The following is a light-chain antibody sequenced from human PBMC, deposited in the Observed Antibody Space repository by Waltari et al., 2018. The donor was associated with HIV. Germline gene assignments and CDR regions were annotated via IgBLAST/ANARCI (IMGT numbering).Light chain of an antibody. CDR2: DAS. V-gene: IGKV3-11*01. J-gene: IGKJ4*01. CDR3: QQRSNWPAD. Sequence: EIELTQSPATLALSPGDRATLSSRASQSVSSYSAWYQQKPGQAPRLLIYDASTSATGSPARFSGSGSGTDLSLTSSNVGPKAFVVYDCQQRSNWPADFGAGTSVEIK. CDR1: QSVSSY.